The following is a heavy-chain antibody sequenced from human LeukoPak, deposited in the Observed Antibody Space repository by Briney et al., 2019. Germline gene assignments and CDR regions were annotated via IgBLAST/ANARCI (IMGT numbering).Heavy chain of an antibody. V-gene: IGHV6-1*01. D-gene: IGHD2/OR15-2a*01. Sequence: SQTLSLTCAISGDSVSSKSAAWNWIRQSPSRGLEWLGRTYYRSKWSSGYAESVKSRLTVSPDTSKNQFSLKLSSVTAADTAVYYCARVNSIHDAFDIWGQGTMVTVSS. CDR1: GDSVSSKSAA. CDR3: ARVNSIHDAFDI. J-gene: IGHJ3*02. CDR2: TYYRSKWSS.